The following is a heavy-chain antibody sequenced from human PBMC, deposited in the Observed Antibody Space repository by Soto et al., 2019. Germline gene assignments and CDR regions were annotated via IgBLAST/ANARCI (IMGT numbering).Heavy chain of an antibody. CDR2: IKSKTDGGTT. D-gene: IGHD5-12*01. CDR1: GFTFSNAW. CDR3: TTASGYDYDYYYYYYMDV. Sequence: GSLRLSCAASGFTFSNAWMSWVRQAPGKGLEWVGRIKSKTDGGTTDYAAPVKGRFTISRDDSKNTLYLQMNSLKTEDTAVYYCTTASGYDYDYYYYYYMDVWGKGTTVTVSS. J-gene: IGHJ6*03. V-gene: IGHV3-15*01.